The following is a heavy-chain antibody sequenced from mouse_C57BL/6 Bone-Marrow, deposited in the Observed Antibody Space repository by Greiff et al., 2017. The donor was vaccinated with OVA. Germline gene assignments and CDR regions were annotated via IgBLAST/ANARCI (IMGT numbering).Heavy chain of an antibody. D-gene: IGHD1-1*01. J-gene: IGHJ3*01. Sequence: EVKLEESGGGLVKPGGSLKLSCAASGFTFSDYGMHWVRQAPEKGLEWVAYISSGSSTIYYADTVKGRFTISRDNAKNTLFLQMTSLRSEDTAMYYCARLSGSSFDYWGQGTLVTVSA. CDR2: ISSGSSTI. CDR1: GFTFSDYG. CDR3: ARLSGSSFDY. V-gene: IGHV5-17*01.